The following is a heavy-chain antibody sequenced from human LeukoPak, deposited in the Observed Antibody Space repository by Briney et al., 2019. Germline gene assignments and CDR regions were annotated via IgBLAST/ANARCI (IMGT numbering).Heavy chain of an antibody. CDR3: ASYSSSWYNVFDY. J-gene: IGHJ4*02. D-gene: IGHD6-13*01. Sequence: SQTLSLTCTVSGGSISSGGYYWSWIRQHPGKDLEWIGYIYYSGSTYYNPSLKSRVTISVDTSKNQFSLKLSSVTAADTAVYYCASYSSSWYNVFDYWGQGTLVTVSS. V-gene: IGHV4-31*03. CDR2: IYYSGST. CDR1: GGSISSGGYY.